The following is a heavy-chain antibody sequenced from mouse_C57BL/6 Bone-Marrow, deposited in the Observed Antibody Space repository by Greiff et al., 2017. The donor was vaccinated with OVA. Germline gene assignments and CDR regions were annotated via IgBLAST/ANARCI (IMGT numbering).Heavy chain of an antibody. Sequence: EVQLQQSGPELVKPGASVKISCKASGYTFTDYYMNWVKQSHGKSLEWIGDINPNNGGTSYNQKFKGKATLTVDKSSSTAYMELRSLTSEDSAVYYCASSLYYSNYPDYWGQGTTLTVSS. J-gene: IGHJ2*01. D-gene: IGHD2-5*01. V-gene: IGHV1-26*01. CDR1: GYTFTDYY. CDR3: ASSLYYSNYPDY. CDR2: INPNNGGT.